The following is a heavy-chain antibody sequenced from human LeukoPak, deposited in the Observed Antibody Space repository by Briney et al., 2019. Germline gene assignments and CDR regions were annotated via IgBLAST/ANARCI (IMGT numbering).Heavy chain of an antibody. D-gene: IGHD2-2*02. CDR2: ISGSGGST. CDR3: AKDKNYQLLYVMAINY. Sequence: PGGSLRLSCAASGFTFSSYAMSWVRQAPGKGLEWVSAISGSGGSTYYADSVKGRFTISRDNSKNTLYLQMNSLRAEDTAVYYCAKDKNYQLLYVMAINYRGQGTMVTVSS. J-gene: IGHJ4*02. CDR1: GFTFSSYA. V-gene: IGHV3-23*01.